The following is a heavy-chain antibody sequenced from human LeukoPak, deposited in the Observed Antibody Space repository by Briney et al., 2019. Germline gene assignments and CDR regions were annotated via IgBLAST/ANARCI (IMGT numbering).Heavy chain of an antibody. J-gene: IGHJ4*02. V-gene: IGHV4-39*01. D-gene: IGHD1-26*01. CDR1: GGSISSSSYY. CDR3: ARHLKSRLRWELPAFGY. Sequence: SETLSLTCTVSGGSISSSSYYWGWIRQPPGKGLEWIGSIYYSGSTYYNPSLKSRVTISVDTSKNQFSLKLSSVTAADTAVYYCARHLKSRLRWELPAFGYWGQGTLVTVSS. CDR2: IYYSGST.